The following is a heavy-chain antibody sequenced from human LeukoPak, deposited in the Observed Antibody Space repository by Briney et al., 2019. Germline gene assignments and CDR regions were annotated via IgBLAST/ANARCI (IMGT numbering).Heavy chain of an antibody. J-gene: IGHJ4*02. CDR3: ARDGGTYYYDSSGYYHFDY. CDR1: GFTFSSYS. CDR2: ISSRSSYI. D-gene: IGHD3-22*01. Sequence: PGGSLRLSCAASGFTFSSYSMNWVRQAPGKGLEWVSSISSRSSYIYYADSVKGRFTISRDNAKNSLYLQMNSLRAEDTAVYYCARDGGTYYYDSSGYYHFDYWGQGTLVTVSS. V-gene: IGHV3-21*01.